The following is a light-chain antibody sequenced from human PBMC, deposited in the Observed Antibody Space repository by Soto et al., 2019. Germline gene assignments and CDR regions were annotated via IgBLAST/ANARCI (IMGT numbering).Light chain of an antibody. CDR3: SSYTPSSTYV. CDR2: DVS. CDR1: SSDVGGYNY. Sequence: QSVLTQPASVSGSPGQSITISWTGTSSDVGGYNYVSWYQQYPGKAPKLMIYDVSSRPSGVSNRFSGSKSGNTASLTISGLQAEDEADYHCSSYTPSSTYVFGTGTKLTVL. V-gene: IGLV2-14*03. J-gene: IGLJ1*01.